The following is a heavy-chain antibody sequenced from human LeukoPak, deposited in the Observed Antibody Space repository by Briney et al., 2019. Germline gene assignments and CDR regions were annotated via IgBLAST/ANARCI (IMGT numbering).Heavy chain of an antibody. D-gene: IGHD3-10*01. CDR1: GFTFSDYA. J-gene: IGHJ5*02. CDR3: AKGRNSGSYFGIDP. CDR2: TGSSGVNT. V-gene: IGHV3-23*01. Sequence: PGGSLRLSCAASGFTFSDYAMSWVRQAPGKGLEWVSGTGSSGVNTDYATSVKGRFTISRDNTKSTLHLLMNSLRVEDTATYYCAKGRNSGSYFGIDPWGQGTPVSVSS.